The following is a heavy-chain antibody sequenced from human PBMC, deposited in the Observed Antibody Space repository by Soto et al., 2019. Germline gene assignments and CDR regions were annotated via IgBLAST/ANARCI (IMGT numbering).Heavy chain of an antibody. V-gene: IGHV1-69*13. CDR3: ARASGTYEVGAITFDY. D-gene: IGHD1-26*01. CDR2: IIPIFGTA. Sequence: ASVKVSCKASGGTFSSYAISWVRQAPGQGLEWMGGIIPIFGTANYAQKFQGRVTITADESTSTAYMELSSLRSEDTAVYYCARASGTYEVGAITFDYWGQGTLVTVSS. CDR1: GGTFSSYA. J-gene: IGHJ4*02.